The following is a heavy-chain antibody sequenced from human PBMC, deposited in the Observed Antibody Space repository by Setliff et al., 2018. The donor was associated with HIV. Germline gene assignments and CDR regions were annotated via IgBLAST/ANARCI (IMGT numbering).Heavy chain of an antibody. CDR1: GYSISSGYF. J-gene: IGHJ4*02. Sequence: KTSETLSLTCAVSGYSISSGYFWGWIRQPPGKGLEWIGSLYHSGNNFYNPSLKSRVTISLDTSTNRFSLKLNSVTAADTAIYYCARQVGSQYSYWAYYFDSWGQGALVTVSS. CDR2: LYHSGNN. CDR3: ARQVGSQYSYWAYYFDS. V-gene: IGHV4-38-2*01. D-gene: IGHD5-18*01.